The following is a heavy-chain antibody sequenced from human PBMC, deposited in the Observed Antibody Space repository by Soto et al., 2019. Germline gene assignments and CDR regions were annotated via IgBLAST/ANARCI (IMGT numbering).Heavy chain of an antibody. CDR2: IYYSGST. D-gene: IGHD3-22*01. V-gene: IGHV4-31*03. J-gene: IGHJ6*02. Sequence: SETLSLTCTVSGGSISSGGYYWSWIRQHPGKGLEWIGYIYYSGSTYYNPSLKSRVTISVDTSKNQFSLKLSSVTAADTAVYYCARAFTMIGKYGMDVWGQGTTVAVSS. CDR1: GGSISSGGYY. CDR3: ARAFTMIGKYGMDV.